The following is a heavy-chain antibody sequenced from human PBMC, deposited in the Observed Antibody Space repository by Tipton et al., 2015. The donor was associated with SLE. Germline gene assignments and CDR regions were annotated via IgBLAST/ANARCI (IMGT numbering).Heavy chain of an antibody. CDR2: ISWNSGSI. D-gene: IGHD3-3*01. Sequence: SLRLSCAASGFTFDDYAMHWVRQAPGKGLEWVSGISWNSGSIGYADSVRGRFTISRDNAKNSLYLQMNSLRADDTALYYCAKDTSPGTDFWSGSDYWGQGTLVTVSS. CDR1: GFTFDDYA. V-gene: IGHV3-9*01. CDR3: AKDTSPGTDFWSGSDY. J-gene: IGHJ4*02.